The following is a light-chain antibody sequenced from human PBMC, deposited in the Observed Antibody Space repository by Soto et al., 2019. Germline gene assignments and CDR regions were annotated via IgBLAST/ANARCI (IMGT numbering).Light chain of an antibody. CDR3: CSYTITSAPV. CDR1: SSEVGDYNY. J-gene: IGLJ1*01. V-gene: IGLV2-14*01. CDR2: EVS. Sequence: QSALTPPASVSGSPGQSITISCTETSSEVGDYNYVSWYQQHPGTVPKLMIFEVSNRPAGISNRFSGSKSGNTAFLTISGLQINVEAHYYCCSYTITSAPVFGTGPKVTVL.